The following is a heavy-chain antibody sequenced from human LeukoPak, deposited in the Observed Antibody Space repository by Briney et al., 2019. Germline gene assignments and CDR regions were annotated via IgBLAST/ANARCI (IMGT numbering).Heavy chain of an antibody. CDR1: GFTFSSYS. Sequence: GGSLRLSCAASGFTFSSYSMNWVRQAPGKGLEWVSSISSSSSYIYYADSVKGRFTISRDNAKNSLYLQMNSLRAEDTAVYYCARDGDYYDSSGRKYFDYWGQGTLVTVSS. CDR2: ISSSSSYI. V-gene: IGHV3-21*01. D-gene: IGHD3-22*01. J-gene: IGHJ4*02. CDR3: ARDGDYYDSSGRKYFDY.